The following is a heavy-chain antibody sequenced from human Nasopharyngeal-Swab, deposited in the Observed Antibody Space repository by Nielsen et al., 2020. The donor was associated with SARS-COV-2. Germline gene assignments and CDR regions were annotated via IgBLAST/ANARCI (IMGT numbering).Heavy chain of an antibody. D-gene: IGHD5-18*01. CDR3: ARDPHVDTAMDPGYYSMDV. CDR2: IWYDGSNK. V-gene: IGHV3-33*01. Sequence: GESLKISCAASGFTFSSYGMHWVRQAPGKGLEWVAVIWYDGSNKYYADSVKGRFTISRDNSKNTLYLQMNSLRAEDTAVYYCARDPHVDTAMDPGYYSMDVWGQGTTVTVSS. CDR1: GFTFSSYG. J-gene: IGHJ6*02.